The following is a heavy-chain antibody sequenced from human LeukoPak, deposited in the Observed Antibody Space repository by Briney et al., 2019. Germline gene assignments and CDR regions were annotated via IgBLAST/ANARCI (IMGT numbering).Heavy chain of an antibody. D-gene: IGHD6-19*01. CDR3: ARGSDGLRPGIAVAGTDY. J-gene: IGHJ4*02. Sequence: GESLKISCKGSGYSFTSYWIGWVRQMPGKGLEWMGIIYPGDSDTRYSPSFQGQVTISADKSISTAYLQWSSLKASDTAMYYCARGSDGLRPGIAVAGTDYWGQGTLVTVSS. CDR2: IYPGDSDT. V-gene: IGHV5-51*01. CDR1: GYSFTSYW.